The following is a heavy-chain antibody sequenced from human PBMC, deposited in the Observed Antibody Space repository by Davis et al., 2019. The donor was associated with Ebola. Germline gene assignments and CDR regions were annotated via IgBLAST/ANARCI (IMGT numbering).Heavy chain of an antibody. CDR1: GFTFSSYS. CDR3: ARGGYCSGGSCYSGFDY. V-gene: IGHV3-21*01. Sequence: GESLKISCAASGFTFSSYSMNWVRQAPGKGLEWVSSISSSSSYIYYADSVKGRFTISRDNAKNSLYLQMNSLRAEDTAVYYCARGGYCSGGSCYSGFDYWGQGTLVTVSS. CDR2: ISSSSSYI. D-gene: IGHD2-15*01. J-gene: IGHJ4*02.